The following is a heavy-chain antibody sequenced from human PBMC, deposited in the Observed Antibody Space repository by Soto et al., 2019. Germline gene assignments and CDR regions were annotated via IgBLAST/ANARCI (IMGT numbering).Heavy chain of an antibody. CDR2: INHSGST. CDR3: ARGGWFDP. Sequence: SETLSLTCAVYGGSFSGYYWSWIRQPPGKGLEWIGEINHSGSTNYNPSLKSRVTISVDTSKNQFSLKLSFVTAADTAVYYCARGGWFDPWGQGTLVTVSS. CDR1: GGSFSGYY. J-gene: IGHJ5*02. V-gene: IGHV4-34*01.